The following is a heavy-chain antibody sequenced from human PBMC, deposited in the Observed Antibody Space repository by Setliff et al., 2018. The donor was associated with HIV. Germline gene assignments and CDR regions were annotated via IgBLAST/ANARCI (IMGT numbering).Heavy chain of an antibody. V-gene: IGHV4-38-2*01. Sequence: PSETLSLTCAASGYSINSGFSRAWIRQPPGQGPQWIGSIYQSGSIYYNPSLQSRVTISVDSSKNQFSLTLFSVTAADTAVYYCARPRRVGSRAWYWFDIWGQGTLVTVSS. CDR3: ARPRRVGSRAWYWFDI. CDR2: IYQSGSI. CDR1: GYSINSGFS. D-gene: IGHD6-19*01. J-gene: IGHJ5*02.